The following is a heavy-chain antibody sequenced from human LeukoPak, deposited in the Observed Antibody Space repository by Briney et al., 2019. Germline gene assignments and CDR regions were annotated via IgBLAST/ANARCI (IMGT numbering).Heavy chain of an antibody. D-gene: IGHD6-13*01. CDR1: GGTFSSYA. CDR3: ARAPRRPYSIEVVSWFDP. J-gene: IGHJ5*02. Sequence: GASVKVSCKASGGTFSSYAINWVRQAPGQGLEWMGGIIPIFGTANYAQKFQGRVTITADGSTSTAYMELSSLRSEDTAVYYCARAPRRPYSIEVVSWFDPWGQGTLVTVSS. V-gene: IGHV1-69*13. CDR2: IIPIFGTA.